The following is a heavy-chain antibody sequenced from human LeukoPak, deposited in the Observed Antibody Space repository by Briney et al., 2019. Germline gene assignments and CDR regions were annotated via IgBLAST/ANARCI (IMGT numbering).Heavy chain of an antibody. Sequence: KSSETLSLTCTVSGGSISSSSYYWGWIRQPPGKGLEWIGSIYYSGSTYYNPSLKSRVTISVDTSKNQFSLKLSSVTAADTAVYYCARQAPQVVPAAMPPDYWGQGTLVTVSS. CDR1: GGSISSSSYY. D-gene: IGHD2-2*01. V-gene: IGHV4-39*01. CDR2: IYYSGST. CDR3: ARQAPQVVPAAMPPDY. J-gene: IGHJ4*02.